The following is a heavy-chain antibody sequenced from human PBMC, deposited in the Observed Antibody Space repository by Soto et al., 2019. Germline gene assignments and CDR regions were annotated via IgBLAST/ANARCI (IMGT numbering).Heavy chain of an antibody. V-gene: IGHV4-31*03. CDR3: AKGAVAAKSDYFDY. CDR1: GGSLSSGGYY. Sequence: QVQLQEAGPGLVKPSQTLSLTCTVSGGSLSSGGYYWSWIRQHPGKGLEWIGYIYYSGSTYYNPSLKSRVTISVDTSKNQFSLKLSSVTAADTALYYCAKGAVAAKSDYFDYGGQGTLVTVSS. CDR2: IYYSGST. D-gene: IGHD2-15*01. J-gene: IGHJ4*02.